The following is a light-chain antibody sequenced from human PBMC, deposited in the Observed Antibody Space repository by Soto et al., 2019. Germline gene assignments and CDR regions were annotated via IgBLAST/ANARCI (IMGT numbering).Light chain of an antibody. J-gene: IGLJ2*01. Sequence: QSALTQPRSVSGSPGQSVTISCTGTSSDVGGYNYVSLYQPRPGKAPKLMIYDVNKRPSAVPDRFSGSKSGNTASLTISGLQAEDEADYYCCSYAGSYTVVFGGGTQLTVL. CDR1: SSDVGGYNY. V-gene: IGLV2-11*01. CDR3: CSYAGSYTVV. CDR2: DVN.